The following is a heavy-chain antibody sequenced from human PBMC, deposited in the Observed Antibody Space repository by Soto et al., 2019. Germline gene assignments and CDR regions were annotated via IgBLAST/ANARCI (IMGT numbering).Heavy chain of an antibody. Sequence: SETLSLTCAVYGGSFSGYYWSWIRQPPGKGLEWIGEINHSGSTNYNPSLKSRVTISVDTSKNQFSLKLSSVTAADTAVYYCARREAVAGAYYYYGMDVWGQGTTVTVSS. V-gene: IGHV4-34*01. D-gene: IGHD6-19*01. CDR3: ARREAVAGAYYYYGMDV. CDR2: INHSGST. J-gene: IGHJ6*02. CDR1: GGSFSGYY.